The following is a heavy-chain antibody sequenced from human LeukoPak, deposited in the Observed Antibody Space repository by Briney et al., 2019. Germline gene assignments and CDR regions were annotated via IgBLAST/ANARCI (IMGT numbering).Heavy chain of an antibody. CDR1: GGSISSYY. D-gene: IGHD3-22*01. Sequence: PSETLSLTCTVSGGSISSYYWSWIRQPPGKGLEWIGYIYYSGSTNYNPSLKSRVTISVDTSKNQFSLKLSSVTAADTAVYYCARQNYDSSGYSFDYWGQGTLVTVSS. CDR2: IYYSGST. J-gene: IGHJ4*02. CDR3: ARQNYDSSGYSFDY. V-gene: IGHV4-59*08.